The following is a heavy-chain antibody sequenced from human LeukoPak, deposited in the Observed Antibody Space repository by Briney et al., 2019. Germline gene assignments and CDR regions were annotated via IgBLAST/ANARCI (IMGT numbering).Heavy chain of an antibody. V-gene: IGHV3-74*01. CDR2: INSDGSST. CDR3: ANSGSYHALGY. Sequence: GGSLRLSCAASGFTFSSHWMHWVRQAPGKGLLWVSHINSDGSSTSYADSVKGRFTISRDNAKNTLYLQMNSLRVEDTAAYYCANSGSYHALGYGGQGTLVTVSS. D-gene: IGHD1-26*01. J-gene: IGHJ4*02. CDR1: GFTFSSHW.